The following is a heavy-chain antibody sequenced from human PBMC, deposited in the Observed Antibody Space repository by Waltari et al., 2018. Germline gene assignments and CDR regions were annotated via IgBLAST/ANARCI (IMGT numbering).Heavy chain of an antibody. Sequence: QVQLVESGGGVVQPGRSLRLSCAASGLTFSSYGMHWVRKAPGKGLEWVAVIWYDGSNKYYADSVKGRFTISRDNSKNTLYLQMNSLRAEDTAVYYCARNSGSYYPAGLDYWGQGTLVTVSS. CDR2: IWYDGSNK. D-gene: IGHD1-26*01. CDR1: GLTFSSYG. CDR3: ARNSGSYYPAGLDY. V-gene: IGHV3-33*01. J-gene: IGHJ4*02.